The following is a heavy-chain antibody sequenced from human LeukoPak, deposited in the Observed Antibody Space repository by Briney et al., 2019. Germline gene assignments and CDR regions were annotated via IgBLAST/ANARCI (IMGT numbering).Heavy chain of an antibody. J-gene: IGHJ4*02. CDR1: GGSFSGYY. Sequence: SETLSLTCAVYGGSFSGYYWSWIRQPPGKGLEWIGEINHSGSTNYNPSLKSRVTISVDTSKNQFSLKLSSVTAADTAVYYCARSITIFRVVIMFDYWGQGTLVTVSS. CDR3: ARSITIFRVVIMFDY. CDR2: INHSGST. D-gene: IGHD3-3*01. V-gene: IGHV4-34*01.